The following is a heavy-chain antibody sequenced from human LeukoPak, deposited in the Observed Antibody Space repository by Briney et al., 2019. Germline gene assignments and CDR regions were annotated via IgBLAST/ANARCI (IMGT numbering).Heavy chain of an antibody. J-gene: IGHJ4*02. Sequence: PSETLSLTCAVSGGSISSGGYYWSWIRQHPGKGLEWIGYIYYSGSTYYNPSLKSRVTISVDTSKNQFSLKLSSVTAADTAVYYCARGRRGIAPAGIDYWGQGTLVTVSS. CDR2: IYYSGST. CDR1: GGSISSGGYY. CDR3: ARGRRGIAPAGIDY. V-gene: IGHV4-31*11. D-gene: IGHD6-13*01.